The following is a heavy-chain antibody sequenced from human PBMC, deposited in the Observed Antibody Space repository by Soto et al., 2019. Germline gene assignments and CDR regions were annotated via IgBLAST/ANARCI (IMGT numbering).Heavy chain of an antibody. CDR1: GFSLSRYGIG. CDR2: IYWDDDK. V-gene: IGHV2-5*02. D-gene: IGHD6-19*01. CDR3: AHRRVAGTDF. Sequence: QITLKESGPPLVKPTQTLTLTCTFSGFSLSRYGIGVGESVGWIRQPPGKALEWLALIYWDDDKRYSASLKSRLTITKDTFNNQVVLTMTNMDPVDTGTYYCAHRRVAGTDFWGQGTLVTVSS. J-gene: IGHJ4*02.